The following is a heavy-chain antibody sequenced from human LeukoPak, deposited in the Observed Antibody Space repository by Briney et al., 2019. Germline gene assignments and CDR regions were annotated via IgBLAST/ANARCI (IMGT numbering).Heavy chain of an antibody. J-gene: IGHJ4*02. CDR1: GFSFSRHN. Sequence: PGGSLRLSCAASGFSFSRHNMNWVRQAPGKGLEWVAFLSYGGTNKFYADSVKGRFTISGDSSKNTLYLQMNTLRADDTAVYYCARGLYTNGWYYFDYWGQGTLVTVSS. D-gene: IGHD6-19*01. V-gene: IGHV3-30*03. CDR3: ARGLYTNGWYYFDY. CDR2: LSYGGTNK.